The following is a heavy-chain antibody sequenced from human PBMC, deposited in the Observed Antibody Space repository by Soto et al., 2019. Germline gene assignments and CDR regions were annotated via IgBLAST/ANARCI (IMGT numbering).Heavy chain of an antibody. CDR1: GFTFSNYA. Sequence: GGSLRLSCAASGFTFSNYAMNWVRQAPGKGLEYVSAISSNGGSTYYADSVKGRFTISRDNSKNTLYPQMSSLRAEDTAVYYCVKSRSLLRYFDPFDYWGQGTLVTVSS. D-gene: IGHD3-9*01. CDR2: ISSNGGST. J-gene: IGHJ4*02. CDR3: VKSRSLLRYFDPFDY. V-gene: IGHV3-64D*06.